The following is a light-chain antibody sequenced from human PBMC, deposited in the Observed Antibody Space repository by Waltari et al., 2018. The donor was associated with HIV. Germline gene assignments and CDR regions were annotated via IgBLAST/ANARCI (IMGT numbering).Light chain of an antibody. CDR3: SSYAGSNNWV. CDR1: SSAVGGYHY. CDR2: EVS. J-gene: IGLJ3*02. V-gene: IGLV2-8*01. Sequence: QSALTQPPSASGSPGQSVTISCSGTSSAVGGYHYVSWSQQHPGKAPQLMIYEVSQRPSGVPNRFSGSKSGNTASLTVSGLQTEDEANYYCSSYAGSNNWVFGGGTNLTVL.